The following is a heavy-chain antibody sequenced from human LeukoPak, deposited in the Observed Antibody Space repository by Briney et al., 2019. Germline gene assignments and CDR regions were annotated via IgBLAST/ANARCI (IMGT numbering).Heavy chain of an antibody. V-gene: IGHV3-21*01. J-gene: IGHJ4*02. D-gene: IGHD6-13*01. CDR2: ISSSSSYI. CDR1: GFTFSSYS. CDR3: ARDISWEAAGTNY. Sequence: GRSLRLSCAASGFTFSSYSMNWVRQAPGKGLEWVSSISSSSSYIYYADSVKGRFTISRDNAKNSLYLQMSSLRAEDTAVYYCARDISWEAAGTNYWGQGTLVTVSS.